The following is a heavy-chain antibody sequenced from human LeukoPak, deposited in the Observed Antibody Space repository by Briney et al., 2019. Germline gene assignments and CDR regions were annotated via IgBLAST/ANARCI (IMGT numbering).Heavy chain of an antibody. V-gene: IGHV3-11*01. D-gene: IGHD5-18*01. CDR1: GFTFSDYY. J-gene: IGHJ4*02. Sequence: GGSLRLSCAASGFTFSDYYMSWIRQAPGKGLEWDSYITGSGSTIYYADSVKGRFTISRDNAKNSLYLQMNSLRAEDTAVYYCARDLGGYSFDYWGQGTLVTVSS. CDR3: ARDLGGYSFDY. CDR2: ITGSGSTI.